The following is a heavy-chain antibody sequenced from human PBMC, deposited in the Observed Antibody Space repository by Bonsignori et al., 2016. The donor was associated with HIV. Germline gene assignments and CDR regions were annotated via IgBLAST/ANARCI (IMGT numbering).Heavy chain of an antibody. D-gene: IGHD6-6*01. CDR1: GYSISSGYY. CDR2: IYHTGST. J-gene: IGHJ4*02. Sequence: QVQLQESGPGLVKPSETLSLTCTVSGYSISSGYYWGWIRQPPTGRELEWIGSIYHTGSTRYSPSLNSRVSMSIDTSKNQFSLKLSSVTAADTAFYFCVGGDRDIAARLDYWGQGTLVTVSS. CDR3: VGGDRDIAARLDY. V-gene: IGHV4-38-2*02.